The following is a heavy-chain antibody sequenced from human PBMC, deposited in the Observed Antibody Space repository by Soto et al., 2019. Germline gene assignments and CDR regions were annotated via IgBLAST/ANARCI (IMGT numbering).Heavy chain of an antibody. V-gene: IGHV3-7*01. J-gene: IGHJ6*02. Sequence: GGSLRLSCAASGFTFSSYWMSWVRQAPGKGLEWVANIKQDGSEKYYVDSVKGRFTISRDNAKNSLYLQMNSLRAEDTAVYYCAKIGPITMVRGVIEDLYYYYGMDVRGQGTTVTVSS. CDR2: IKQDGSEK. CDR3: AKIGPITMVRGVIEDLYYYYGMDV. D-gene: IGHD3-10*01. CDR1: GFTFSSYW.